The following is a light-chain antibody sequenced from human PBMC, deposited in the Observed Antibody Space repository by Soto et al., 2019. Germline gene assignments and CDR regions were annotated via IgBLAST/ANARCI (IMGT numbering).Light chain of an antibody. J-gene: IGKJ4*01. CDR3: QQSYSTPRT. V-gene: IGKV1-39*01. CDR2: ATS. CDR1: QSITTY. Sequence: DIQMTQSPSSLSASVGDRVTITCRASQSITTYLNWYQQKPGKAPKLLIYATSSLHSGVPSRFSGSGSGPDFTLTISRLQPEDFAPYYCQQSYSTPRTFGGGTKVEI.